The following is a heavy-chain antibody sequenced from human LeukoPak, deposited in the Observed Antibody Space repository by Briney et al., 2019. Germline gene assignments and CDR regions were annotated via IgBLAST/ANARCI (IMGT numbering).Heavy chain of an antibody. D-gene: IGHD1-26*01. V-gene: IGHV3-23*01. CDR2: ISGSGGST. J-gene: IGHJ4*02. CDR3: AKDRILVGATTWFDY. CDR1: GFTFNSYA. Sequence: GGSLRLSCAASGFTFNSYAMGWVRQAPGKGLAWVSAISGSGGSTYYADSVKGRFTISRDNSKNTLYLHMNSLRAEDTAVYYCAKDRILVGATTWFDYWGQGTLVTVSS.